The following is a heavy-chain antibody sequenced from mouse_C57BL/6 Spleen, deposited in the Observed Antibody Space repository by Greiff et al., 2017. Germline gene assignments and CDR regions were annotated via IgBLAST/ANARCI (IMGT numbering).Heavy chain of an antibody. CDR2: ISYDGSN. CDR1: GYSIPSGYY. D-gene: IGHD1-1*01. Sequence: EVKLVESGPGLVKPSQSLSLTCSFTGYSIPSGYYWNWLRQFPGNKLEWMGYISYDGSNNSNPSLEYLISITRDTSKNQFFLKLNSVTTEDTATYYCAREGYYYGSSGAWFAYWGQGTLVTVSA. V-gene: IGHV3-6*01. CDR3: AREGYYYGSSGAWFAY. J-gene: IGHJ3*01.